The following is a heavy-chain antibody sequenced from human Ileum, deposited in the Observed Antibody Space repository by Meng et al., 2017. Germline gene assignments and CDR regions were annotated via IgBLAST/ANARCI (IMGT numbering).Heavy chain of an antibody. CDR1: GFSFRDYW. Sequence: GGSLRLSCEASGFSFRDYWMQWVRQPPGKGLVWVSRINGDGSATSHADSVKGRFTISRDNAKNTLYLQMNSLRAEDTAAYYCARGSIGVADKGDYWGQGTLVTVSS. V-gene: IGHV3-74*01. J-gene: IGHJ4*02. D-gene: IGHD6-19*01. CDR3: ARGSIGVADKGDY. CDR2: INGDGSAT.